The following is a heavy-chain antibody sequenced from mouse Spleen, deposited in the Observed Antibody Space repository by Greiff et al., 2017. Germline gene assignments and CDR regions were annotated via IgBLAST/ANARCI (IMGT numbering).Heavy chain of an antibody. D-gene: IGHD4-1*01. CDR1: GFTFSDYG. Sequence: EVKLVESGGGLVKPGGSLKLSCAASGFTFSDYGMHWVRQAPEKVLEWVAYISSGSSTIYYADTVKGRFTISRDNAKNTLFLQMTSLRSEDTAMYYCAREGKTGTTFDYWGQGTTLTVSS. J-gene: IGHJ2*01. CDR3: AREGKTGTTFDY. V-gene: IGHV5-17*01. CDR2: ISSGSSTI.